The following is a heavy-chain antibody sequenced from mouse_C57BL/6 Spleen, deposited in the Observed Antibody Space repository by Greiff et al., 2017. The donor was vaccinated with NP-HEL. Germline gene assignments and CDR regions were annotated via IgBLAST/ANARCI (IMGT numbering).Heavy chain of an antibody. V-gene: IGHV1-81*01. CDR2: IYPRSGNT. CDR1: GYTFTSYG. CDR3: ARSLITTVGNWYFDV. D-gene: IGHD1-1*01. J-gene: IGHJ1*03. Sequence: QVQLQQSGAELARPGASVKLSCKASGYTFTSYGISWVKQRTGQGLEWIGEIYPRSGNTYYNEKFKGKATLTADKSSSTAYMELRSLTSEDSAVYFCARSLITTVGNWYFDVWGTGTTVTVSS.